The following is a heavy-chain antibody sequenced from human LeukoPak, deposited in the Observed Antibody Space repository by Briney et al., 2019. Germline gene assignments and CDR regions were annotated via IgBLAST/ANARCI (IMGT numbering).Heavy chain of an antibody. CDR3: ARITQQLYYYYGMDV. Sequence: GGSLRLSCAASGFTFSSYGMHWVRQAPGKGLEWVAVIWYDGSNKYYADSVKGRFTISRGNSKNTLYLQMNSLRAEDTAVYYCARITQQLYYYYGMDVWGQGTTVTVSS. CDR2: IWYDGSNK. J-gene: IGHJ6*02. CDR1: GFTFSSYG. V-gene: IGHV3-33*01. D-gene: IGHD6-13*01.